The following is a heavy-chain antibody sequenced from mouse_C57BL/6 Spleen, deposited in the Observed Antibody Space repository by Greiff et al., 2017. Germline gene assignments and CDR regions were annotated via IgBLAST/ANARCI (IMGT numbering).Heavy chain of an antibody. V-gene: IGHV1-9*01. CDR3: AYYYGSREAWFAY. CDR2: ILPGSGST. D-gene: IGHD1-1*01. J-gene: IGHJ3*01. CDR1: GYTFTGYW. Sequence: VQLQQSGAELMKPGASVKLSCKATGYTFTGYWIEWVKQRPGHGLEWIGEILPGSGSTNYNEKFKGKATFTADTSSNTAYLQLSSLTIKDSAIYYCAYYYGSREAWFAYWGQGTLVTVSA.